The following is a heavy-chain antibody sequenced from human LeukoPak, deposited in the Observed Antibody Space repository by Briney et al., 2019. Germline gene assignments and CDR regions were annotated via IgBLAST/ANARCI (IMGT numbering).Heavy chain of an antibody. Sequence: GGSLRLSCAASGFTVSSNYMSWVRQAPGKGLEWVSVIYSGGSTYYADSVKGRFTISRDNSKNTLYLQMNSLRAEDTAVYYCARLKWLAGGVVYWGQGTLVTVSS. CDR3: ARLKWLAGGVVY. J-gene: IGHJ4*02. D-gene: IGHD6-19*01. CDR1: GFTVSSNY. CDR2: IYSGGST. V-gene: IGHV3-66*04.